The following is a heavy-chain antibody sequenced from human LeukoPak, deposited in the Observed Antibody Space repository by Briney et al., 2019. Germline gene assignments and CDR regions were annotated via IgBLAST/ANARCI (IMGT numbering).Heavy chain of an antibody. Sequence: GASVKVSCKASGYTFTSYYMHWVRQAPGQGLEWMGIINPSGGSTSYAQKFQGRVTMTRDTSTSTVYMELSSLRSEDTAVYYCARDLFNMVVVPAFITDYYYGMDVWGQGTTVTVSS. CDR1: GYTFTSYY. CDR2: INPSGGST. J-gene: IGHJ6*02. V-gene: IGHV1-46*01. D-gene: IGHD2-2*01. CDR3: ARDLFNMVVVPAFITDYYYGMDV.